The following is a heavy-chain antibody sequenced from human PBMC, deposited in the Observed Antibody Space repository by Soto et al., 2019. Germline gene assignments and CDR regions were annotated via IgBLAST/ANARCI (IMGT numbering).Heavy chain of an antibody. CDR1: GGTFSSYA. D-gene: IGHD2-2*01. J-gene: IGHJ6*02. V-gene: IGHV1-69*01. CDR2: IIPIFGTA. CDR3: ARRLSGDIVVVPAAISGYYYGMDV. Sequence: QVQLVQSGAEVKKPGSSVKVSCKASGGTFSSYAISWVRQAPGQGLEWMGGIIPIFGTANYAQKFQGRVTITADESTSTAYMELSSLRSEDTAVYYCARRLSGDIVVVPAAISGYYYGMDVWGQGTTVTVSS.